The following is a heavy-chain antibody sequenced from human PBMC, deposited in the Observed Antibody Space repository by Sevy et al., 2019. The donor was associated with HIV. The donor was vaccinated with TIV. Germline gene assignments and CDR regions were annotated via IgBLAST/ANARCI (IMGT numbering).Heavy chain of an antibody. J-gene: IGHJ4*02. Sequence: GGSLRLSCAASGFTSSDYSMNWVRQAPGKGLEWVSFIRRSSIQVTYADSVKGRFTVYTESAKNLLYLQMTSLRAEDTAFYYCARTGSHGYDLWGQGTLVTVSS. D-gene: IGHD5-18*01. CDR1: GFTSSDYS. CDR3: ARTGSHGYDL. V-gene: IGHV3-21*01. CDR2: IRRSSIQV.